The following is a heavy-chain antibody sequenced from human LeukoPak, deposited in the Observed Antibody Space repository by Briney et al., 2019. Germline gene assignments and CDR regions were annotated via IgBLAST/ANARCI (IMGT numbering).Heavy chain of an antibody. D-gene: IGHD3-16*01. J-gene: IGHJ4*02. CDR1: GFTFSSYA. V-gene: IGHV4-59*01. Sequence: PGGSLRLSCAASGFTFSSYAMSWVRQAPGKGLEWIGYIYYSGSSYYNPSLRSRVTISVDTSKNHFSLKLSSVTAADTAVYYCAREWGGYFDYWGQGTLVTVSS. CDR2: IYYSGSS. CDR3: AREWGGYFDY.